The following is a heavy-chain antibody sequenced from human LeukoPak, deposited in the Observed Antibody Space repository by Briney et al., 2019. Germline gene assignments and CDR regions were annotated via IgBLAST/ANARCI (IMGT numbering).Heavy chain of an antibody. CDR1: GFTFSSYW. D-gene: IGHD3-22*01. CDR2: INSDGSST. Sequence: GGSLRLSCAASGFTFSSYWMHWVRQAPGKGLVWVSRINSDGSSTNYADSVKGRFTISRDNSKNTLYLQMNSLRAEDTAVYYCAKDRYYYDSSIGLYYFDYWGQGTLVTVSS. J-gene: IGHJ4*02. CDR3: AKDRYYYDSSIGLYYFDY. V-gene: IGHV3-74*01.